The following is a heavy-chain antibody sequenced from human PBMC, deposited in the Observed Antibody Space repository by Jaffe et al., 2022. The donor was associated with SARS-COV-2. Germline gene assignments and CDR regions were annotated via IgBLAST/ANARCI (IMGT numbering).Heavy chain of an antibody. Sequence: QVQLQESGPGVVKPSQTLSLTCSVSAGSISSGGYYLTWIRQFPGKALEWIGYIHYSGSTYYNPALRSRVAMSVDTSKSHFSLSLSSVTAADTAVYYCTRDSPGGYFDVWGRGILVTVSS. D-gene: IGHD3-10*01. CDR2: IHYSGST. V-gene: IGHV4-31*03. J-gene: IGHJ2*01. CDR1: AGSISSGGYY. CDR3: TRDSPGGYFDV.